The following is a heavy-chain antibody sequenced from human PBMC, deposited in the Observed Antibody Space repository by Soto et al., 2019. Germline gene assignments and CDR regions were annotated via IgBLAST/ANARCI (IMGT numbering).Heavy chain of an antibody. CDR1: GGTFSSYA. CDR2: IIPIFGTA. V-gene: IGHV1-69*01. J-gene: IGHJ4*02. CDR3: ARLREAAAGADYFDY. Sequence: QVQLVQSGAEVKKPGSSVKVSCKASGGTFSSYAISWVRQAPGQGLEWMGGIIPIFGTANYAQKFQGRVTITADESTSISYMELSSMRSEDTAVYYCARLREAAAGADYFDYWGQGTLVTVSS. D-gene: IGHD6-13*01.